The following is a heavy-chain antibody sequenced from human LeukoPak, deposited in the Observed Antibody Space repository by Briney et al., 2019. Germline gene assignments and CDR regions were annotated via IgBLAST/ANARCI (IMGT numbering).Heavy chain of an antibody. CDR1: GFTFSSYA. CDR3: ARDIQLWSMVPGNWFDP. V-gene: IGHV3-30*04. CDR2: ISHAGSNE. Sequence: GGSLRLSCAASGFTFSSYAMHWVRQAPGKGLEWVALISHAGSNEYYAASVKGRFTISRDNSNNEFYLQMNSLRPEDTAVYYCARDIQLWSMVPGNWFDPWGQGTLVTVSS. D-gene: IGHD5-18*01. J-gene: IGHJ5*02.